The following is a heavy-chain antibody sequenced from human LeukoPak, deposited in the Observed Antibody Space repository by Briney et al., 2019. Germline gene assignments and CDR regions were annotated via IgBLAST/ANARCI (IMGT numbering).Heavy chain of an antibody. CDR1: GYSISSGYY. CDR2: IYHSGST. J-gene: IGHJ4*02. D-gene: IGHD3-22*01. CDR3: AGLDYYDSSGYRGDY. V-gene: IGHV4-38-2*01. Sequence: PSETLSLTCAVSGYSISSGYYWGWIRQPPGKGLEWIGSIYHSGSTYYNPSLKSRVTISVDTSKNQFSLKLSSVTAADTAVYYCAGLDYYDSSGYRGDYWGQGTLVTVSS.